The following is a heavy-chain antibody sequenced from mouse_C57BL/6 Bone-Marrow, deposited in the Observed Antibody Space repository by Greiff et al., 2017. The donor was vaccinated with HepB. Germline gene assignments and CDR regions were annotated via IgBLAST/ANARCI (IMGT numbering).Heavy chain of an antibody. J-gene: IGHJ3*01. Sequence: QVQLQQPGAELVMPGASVKLSCKASGYTFTSYWMHWVKQRPGQGLEWIGEIDPSDSYTNYNQKFKGKSTLTVDKSSSTAYMQLSSLTSEDSAVYYCARRTYDFAWFAYWGKGTLVTVSA. CDR3: ARRTYDFAWFAY. D-gene: IGHD2-4*01. CDR2: IDPSDSYT. CDR1: GYTFTSYW. V-gene: IGHV1-69*01.